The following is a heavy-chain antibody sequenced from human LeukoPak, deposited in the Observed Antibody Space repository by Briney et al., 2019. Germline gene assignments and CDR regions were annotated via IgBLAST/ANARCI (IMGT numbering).Heavy chain of an antibody. CDR1: GFTFSNYAM. J-gene: IGHJ4*02. CDR3: ARDPGCFDY. Sequence: GSLRLSCAASGFTFSNYAMSWVRQPPGKGLEWIGEIYHSGSTNYNPSLKSRVTISVDKSKNQFSLKLSSVTAADTAVYYCARDPGCFDYWGQGTLVTVSS. V-gene: IGHV4-4*02. D-gene: IGHD6-19*01. CDR2: IYHSGST.